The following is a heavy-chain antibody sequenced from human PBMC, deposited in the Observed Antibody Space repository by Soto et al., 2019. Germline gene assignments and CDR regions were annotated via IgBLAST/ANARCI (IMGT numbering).Heavy chain of an antibody. CDR3: AKQVRDGTSSPYYFDY. J-gene: IGHJ4*02. CDR2: ISSAVNT. CDR1: GFTFSNYA. Sequence: QTGGSLRLSCAGSGFTFSNYAMSWVRQAPGKGLEWVSAISSAVNTYYADSVKGRFTISRDNSKNTLSLQMNSLSAEDTAVYYCAKQVRDGTSSPYYFDYWGQGTLVTVSS. V-gene: IGHV3-23*01. D-gene: IGHD6-6*01.